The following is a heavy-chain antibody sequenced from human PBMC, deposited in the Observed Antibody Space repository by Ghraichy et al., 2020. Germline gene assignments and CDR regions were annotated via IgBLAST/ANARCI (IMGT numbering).Heavy chain of an antibody. CDR1: GFTFSSYS. D-gene: IGHD1-1*01. CDR3: ARKAGYNWNAPSMDV. CDR2: ISSSSSYI. Sequence: GGSLRLSCAASGFTFSSYSMNWVRQAPGKGLEWVSSISSSSSYIYYADSVKGRFTISRDNTKNSLYLQINSLRAEDTAVYYCARKAGYNWNAPSMDVWGQGTTVTVSS. J-gene: IGHJ6*02. V-gene: IGHV3-21*01.